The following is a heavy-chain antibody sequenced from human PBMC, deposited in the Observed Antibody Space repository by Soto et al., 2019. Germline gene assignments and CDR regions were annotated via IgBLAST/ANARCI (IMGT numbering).Heavy chain of an antibody. CDR2: VNPSGSHT. V-gene: IGHV1-46*01. CDR1: GDTFTDYY. D-gene: IGHD2-21*02. Sequence: QVQLVQSGAEVKKPGASVKVSCKASGDTFTDYYIHWVRQAPGQGFKWWGTVNPSGSHTTNEQHFLGRLTMTTHPSTSTLYLELTSLTSADTAVYYCASGGRVVVVTAALDYWGQGTLVTVSS. CDR3: ASGGRVVVVTAALDY. J-gene: IGHJ4*02.